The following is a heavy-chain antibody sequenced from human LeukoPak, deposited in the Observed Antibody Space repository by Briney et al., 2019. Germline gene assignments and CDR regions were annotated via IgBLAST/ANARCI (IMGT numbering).Heavy chain of an antibody. CDR2: IYYSGST. CDR1: GGSISSGDYY. J-gene: IGHJ4*02. D-gene: IGHD6-13*01. V-gene: IGHV4-30-4*01. Sequence: SQTLSPTCAVSGGSISSGDYYWSWIRQPPGKGLEWIGYIYYSGSTYYNPSLKSRVTISVDTSKNQFSLKLSSVTAADTAVYYCARDIRRSSSLNYWGQGTLVTVSS. CDR3: ARDIRRSSSLNY.